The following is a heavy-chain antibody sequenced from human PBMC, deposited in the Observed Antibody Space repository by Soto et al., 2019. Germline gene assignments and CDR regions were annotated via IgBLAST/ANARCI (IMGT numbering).Heavy chain of an antibody. CDR2: IDPDESDT. J-gene: IGHJ6*04. CDR1: GYSFTDYW. CDR3: ARLVLATVHKRLRREYYNGMDF. D-gene: IGHD4-17*01. V-gene: IGHV5-51*01. Sequence: PGESLKISCKGSGYSFTDYWIGWVRQMPGKGLEWMGIIDPDESDTRYSPSFQGHVTISVDKSINTAYLQWSSLKASDTAMYYCARLVLATVHKRLRREYYNGMDFWGKWTTVTVAS.